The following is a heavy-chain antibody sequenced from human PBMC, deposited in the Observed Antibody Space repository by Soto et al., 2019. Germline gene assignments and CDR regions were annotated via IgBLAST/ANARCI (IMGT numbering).Heavy chain of an antibody. CDR2: ISSNGGST. D-gene: IGHD2-15*01. CDR1: GFTFSSYA. V-gene: IGHV3-64*01. Sequence: EVQLVESGGGLVQPGGSLRLSCAASGFTFSSYAMHWVRQAPGKGLEYVSAISSNGGSTYYANSVKGRFTISRDNSKNTLYLHMCSLRAEDMAVYYCASYGGGYYLDYWGQGTLVTVSS. J-gene: IGHJ4*02. CDR3: ASYGGGYYLDY.